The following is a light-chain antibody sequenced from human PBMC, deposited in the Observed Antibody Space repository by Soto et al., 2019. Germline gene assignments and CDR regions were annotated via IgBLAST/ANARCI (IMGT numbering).Light chain of an antibody. V-gene: IGKV1-39*01. CDR3: QQSYSTPYT. CDR1: QDNSSF. J-gene: IGKJ2*01. Sequence: DIQMTQSPSSLSASVGDTVTITCRASQDNSSFLSWYQQKPGKAPNLLIYATSSLRVGVPSRFSGSGSGTDFTLTISSLQPEDFATYYCQQSYSTPYTFGQGTKLEIK. CDR2: ATS.